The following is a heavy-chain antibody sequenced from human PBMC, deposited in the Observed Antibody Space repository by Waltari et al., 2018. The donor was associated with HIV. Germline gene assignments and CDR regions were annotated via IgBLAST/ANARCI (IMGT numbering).Heavy chain of an antibody. J-gene: IGHJ5*02. V-gene: IGHV4-59*01. CDR3: ARDHGPSKFDP. CDR2: IYYSGST. CDR1: GGSISSYY. Sequence: QVQLQESGPGLVKPSETLSLTCTVSGGSISSYYWSWIRQPPGKGLEWIGYIYYSGSTNYNPSLKSRVTISVDTSKNQFSLKLSSVTAADTAVYYCARDHGPSKFDPWGQGTLVTVSS.